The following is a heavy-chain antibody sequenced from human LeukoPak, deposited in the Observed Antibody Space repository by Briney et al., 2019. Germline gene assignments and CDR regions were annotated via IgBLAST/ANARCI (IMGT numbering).Heavy chain of an antibody. D-gene: IGHD2-2*01. CDR1: GGSISSSSYY. CDR3: ARGYCSSTSCYPGRGGWFDP. CDR2: INHSGST. V-gene: IGHV4-39*07. Sequence: SETLSLTCTVSGGSISSSSYYWGWIRQPPGKGLEWIGEINHSGSTNYNPSLKSRVTISVDTSKNQFSLKLSSVTAADTAVYYCARGYCSSTSCYPGRGGWFDPWGQGTLVTVSS. J-gene: IGHJ5*02.